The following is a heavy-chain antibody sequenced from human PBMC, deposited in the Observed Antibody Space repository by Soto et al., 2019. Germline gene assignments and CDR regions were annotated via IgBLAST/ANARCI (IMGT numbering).Heavy chain of an antibody. V-gene: IGHV5-51*01. CDR1: GYSFTSYW. CDR2: IYPGDSDT. J-gene: IGHJ6*02. CDR3: ARYYYDSSADYYYYGMDV. Sequence: LGESLKISCKGSGYSFTSYWIGWVRQMPGKGLEWMGIIYPGDSDTRYSPSFQGQVTISADKSISTAYLQWSSLKASDTAMYYCARYYYDSSADYYYYGMDVWGQGTTVTVSS. D-gene: IGHD3-22*01.